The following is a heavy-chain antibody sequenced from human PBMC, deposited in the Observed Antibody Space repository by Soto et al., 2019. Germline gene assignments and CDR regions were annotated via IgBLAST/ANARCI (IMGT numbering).Heavy chain of an antibody. V-gene: IGHV1-18*01. CDR3: ARDRVYQQLAPIDAFDI. CDR1: GYTFTSYV. Sequence: GASVKVSCKASGYTFTSYVISWVLQAPGQGLEWMGWISAYNGNTNYAQRFQGRVTITADESTSTAYMELSSLRSEDTAVYYCARDRVYQQLAPIDAFDIWGQATMVTVSS. CDR2: ISAYNGNT. D-gene: IGHD6-13*01. J-gene: IGHJ3*02.